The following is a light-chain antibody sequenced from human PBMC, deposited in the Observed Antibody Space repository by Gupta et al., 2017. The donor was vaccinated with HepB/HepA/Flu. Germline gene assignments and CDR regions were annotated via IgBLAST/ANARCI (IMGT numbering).Light chain of an antibody. CDR1: QSLVHSNGNSY. J-gene: IGKJ2*02. Sequence: DTVMTQCPLSLPVTLGQPASISCRSSQSLVHSNGNSYLNWLQQRPGQPPRLLIYKISNRFSGVPDRFSGSGSGTDFTLKISRVEAEDVGVYYCLQSLQSPCTFGQGTKVEIK. CDR2: KIS. V-gene: IGKV2-24*01. CDR3: LQSLQSPCT.